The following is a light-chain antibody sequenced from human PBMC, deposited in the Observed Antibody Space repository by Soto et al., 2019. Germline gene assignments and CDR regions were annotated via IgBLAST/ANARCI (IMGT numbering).Light chain of an antibody. CDR2: GAS. V-gene: IGKV3-20*01. Sequence: EIALTQSPGTLSLSPGERATLSCRASHSVTSNYLAWYQQKPGQAPRLLMFGASIRDTGIPDRFSGSGSGTDFTLTISRLEPEDFALYYCHQYGSSPGTFGQGTKVDIK. CDR1: HSVTSNY. J-gene: IGKJ1*01. CDR3: HQYGSSPGT.